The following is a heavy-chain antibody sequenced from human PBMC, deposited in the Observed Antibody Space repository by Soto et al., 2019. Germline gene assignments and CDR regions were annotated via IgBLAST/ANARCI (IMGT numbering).Heavy chain of an antibody. CDR1: GITFVNAW. V-gene: IGHV3-15*01. D-gene: IGHD4-17*01. CDR3: TTDPGDYQDF. Sequence: EVQLVESGGDMVKPGGCLRLSCEASGITFVNAWMSWVRQAPGKGLEWVGRIKNKADGGTTDYAAPVRGGFTISRDDSKNTLFLQMNSLEIEDTAVYYCTTDPGDYQDFWGQGTLVTVSS. CDR2: IKNKADGGTT. J-gene: IGHJ4*02.